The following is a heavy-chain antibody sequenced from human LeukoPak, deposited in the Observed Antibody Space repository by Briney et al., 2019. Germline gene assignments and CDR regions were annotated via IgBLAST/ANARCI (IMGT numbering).Heavy chain of an antibody. D-gene: IGHD5-12*01. J-gene: IGHJ4*02. CDR2: LKEDGSDK. CDR3: ARDSAGYDY. V-gene: IGHV3-7*01. CDR1: GITFRTSW. Sequence: PGGSLRLSCAASGITFRTSWMSWVRQAPGKGLEWVANLKEDGSDKYYADSVKGRFTISRDNAKNSLFLQMNSLRVDDTAIYYCARDSAGYDYWGQGTLVTVSS.